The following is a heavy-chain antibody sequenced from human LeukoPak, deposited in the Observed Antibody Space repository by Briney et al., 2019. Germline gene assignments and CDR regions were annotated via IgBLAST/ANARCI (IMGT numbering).Heavy chain of an antibody. CDR2: ISSSSHFI. Sequence: PGGSLRLSCAASGFTFSSYSMIWVRQAPGKGLEWVSFISSSSHFIYYADSVKGRFTISRDNAKNSLFLQMNSLGAEDTAVYYCARDPGYTSTWHYWGQGTLVTVSS. J-gene: IGHJ4*02. CDR1: GFTFSSYS. D-gene: IGHD6-13*01. CDR3: ARDPGYTSTWHY. V-gene: IGHV3-21*01.